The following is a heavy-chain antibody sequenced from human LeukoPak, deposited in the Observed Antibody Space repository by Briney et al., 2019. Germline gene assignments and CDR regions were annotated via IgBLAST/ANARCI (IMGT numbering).Heavy chain of an antibody. V-gene: IGHV1-46*01. CDR3: ARVEYSSGYGDY. J-gene: IGHJ4*02. CDR1: GYTFTSYY. CDR2: INPSGGST. D-gene: IGHD3-22*01. Sequence: GASVKVSCKASGYTFTSYYMHWVRQAPGQGLEWMGIINPSGGSTSYAQKFQGRVTMTRDMSTSTAYMELSSLRSEDTAVYYCARVEYSSGYGDYWGQGTLVTVSS.